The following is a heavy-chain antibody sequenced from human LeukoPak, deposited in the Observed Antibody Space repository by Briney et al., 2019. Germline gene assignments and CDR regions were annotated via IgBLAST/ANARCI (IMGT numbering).Heavy chain of an antibody. CDR3: ARAPKLLWFGELLFSLMDV. J-gene: IGHJ6*02. D-gene: IGHD3-10*01. V-gene: IGHV1-18*01. Sequence: ASVKVSCKASSYTFTNYGISWVRQAPGQGLEWMGWISAYNGNTYYAQKFQGRVTLTTDTSTSTAYMELRSLRSDDTAVYYCARAPKLLWFGELLFSLMDVWGQGTTVTVSS. CDR2: ISAYNGNT. CDR1: SYTFTNYG.